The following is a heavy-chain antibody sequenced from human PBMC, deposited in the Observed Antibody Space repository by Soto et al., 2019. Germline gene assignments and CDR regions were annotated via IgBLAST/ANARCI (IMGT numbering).Heavy chain of an antibody. CDR2: ISSTSSYT. CDR3: VRDLPWSPLWEY. J-gene: IGHJ4*02. CDR1: GFTDSDYY. Sequence: QVHLVESGGGLVKPGGSLRLSCTASGFTDSDYYMSWIRQAPGKGLEWISYISSTSSYTNYADSVKGRFTISRDNAKNSLYLQMNSLRDEDTAVYYCVRDLPWSPLWEYWGQGTLVTVSS. V-gene: IGHV3-11*05. D-gene: IGHD1-26*01.